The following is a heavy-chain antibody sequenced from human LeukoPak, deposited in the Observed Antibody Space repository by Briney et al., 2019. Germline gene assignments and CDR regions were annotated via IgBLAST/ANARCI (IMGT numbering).Heavy chain of an antibody. Sequence: SETLSLTCTVSGGSISSGGYYWSWIRQHPGKGLEWIGYIYYSGSTYYNPSLKSRVTISVDTSKNQFSLKLSSVTAADTAVYYCVRGRDRYYYGSGSQPTSFDYWGQGTLVTVSS. V-gene: IGHV4-31*03. D-gene: IGHD3-10*01. J-gene: IGHJ4*02. CDR2: IYYSGST. CDR1: GGSISSGGYY. CDR3: VRGRDRYYYGSGSQPTSFDY.